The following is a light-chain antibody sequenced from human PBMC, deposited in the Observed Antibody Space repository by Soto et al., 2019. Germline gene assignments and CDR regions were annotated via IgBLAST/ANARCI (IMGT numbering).Light chain of an antibody. V-gene: IGLV2-8*01. CDR2: EVS. J-gene: IGLJ3*02. Sequence: QSALTQPPSASGSPGQSVTISCTGTSSDVGGYKYVSWYQQHPGKAPKLMIYEVSKRPSGVPDRLSGSKSGNTASLTVSGLQAEDEADYYCSSYAGSNNWVFGGGTQLTVL. CDR1: SSDVGGYKY. CDR3: SSYAGSNNWV.